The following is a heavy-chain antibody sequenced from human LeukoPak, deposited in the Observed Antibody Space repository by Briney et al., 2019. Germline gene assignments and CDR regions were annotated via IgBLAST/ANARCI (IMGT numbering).Heavy chain of an antibody. CDR2: IYYSGST. D-gene: IGHD6-13*01. Sequence: SETLSLTRTISNGSPSAYFWSWLRQPPGKGLEWIAHIYYSGSTDYNPSRKSLGTLYLDPGKNQFSLKLSSVTAADTAVYCCAKLDSSWYDFDYWGHGTPVTVSS. CDR1: NGSPSAYF. CDR3: AKLDSSWYDFDY. V-gene: IGHV4-59*01. J-gene: IGHJ4*01.